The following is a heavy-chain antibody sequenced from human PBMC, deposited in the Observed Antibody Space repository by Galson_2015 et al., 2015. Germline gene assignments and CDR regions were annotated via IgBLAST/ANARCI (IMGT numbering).Heavy chain of an antibody. CDR2: IIPSVGTA. CDR3: ARGPLDIVVVGPWFDP. Sequence: SVKVSCKASGGTFSSYGISWVRQAPGQGLEWMGGIIPSVGTANYAQKFQDRVTITADKSTSTAYMELSSLRFEDTAVYYCARGPLDIVVVGPWFDPWGQGTLVTVSS. D-gene: IGHD2-2*03. CDR1: GGTFSSYG. J-gene: IGHJ5*02. V-gene: IGHV1-69*06.